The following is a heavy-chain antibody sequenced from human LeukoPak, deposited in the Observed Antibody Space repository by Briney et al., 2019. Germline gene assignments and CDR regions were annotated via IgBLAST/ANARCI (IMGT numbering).Heavy chain of an antibody. V-gene: IGHV3-23*01. CDR1: GFTFSSYA. CDR2: ISGSGGST. Sequence: GGSLRLSCAASGFTFSSYAMSWVRQAPGKGLEWVSAISGSGGSTYYADSVKGRFTISRDNSKNPLYLQMNSLRAEDTAVYYCAKGRRRGVVVPAANDWGQGTLVTVSS. CDR3: AKGRRRGVVVPAAND. J-gene: IGHJ4*02. D-gene: IGHD2-2*01.